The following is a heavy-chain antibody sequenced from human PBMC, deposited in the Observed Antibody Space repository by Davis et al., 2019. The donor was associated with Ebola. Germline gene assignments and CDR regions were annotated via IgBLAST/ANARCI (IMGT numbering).Heavy chain of an antibody. V-gene: IGHV4-39*01. CDR1: GGSISNSFYN. D-gene: IGHD6-13*01. CDR2: IYYSGNT. Sequence: SETLSLTCTVSGGSISNSFYNWGWIRQTPEKVLEWIASIYYSGNTYYNPSLKSRVTISVDTAKNQFSLKVTSVTAADTAVYYCARLTIASVPDIVDHWGQGSLVTVSP. CDR3: ARLTIASVPDIVDH. J-gene: IGHJ4*01.